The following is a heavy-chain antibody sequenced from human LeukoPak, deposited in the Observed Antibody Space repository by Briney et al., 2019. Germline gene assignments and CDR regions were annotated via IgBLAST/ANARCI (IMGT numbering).Heavy chain of an antibody. CDR1: GGSIGSYY. Sequence: SQTLSLTCTVSGGSIGSYYWSWIRQPAGKGLEWIGRIYTSGSTNYNPSLKSRVTMSVDTSKNQFSLKLNSVTAADTAVYYCARVLIVGATEYFDYWGQGTLVTVSS. CDR2: IYTSGST. V-gene: IGHV4-4*07. J-gene: IGHJ4*02. CDR3: ARVLIVGATEYFDY. D-gene: IGHD1-26*01.